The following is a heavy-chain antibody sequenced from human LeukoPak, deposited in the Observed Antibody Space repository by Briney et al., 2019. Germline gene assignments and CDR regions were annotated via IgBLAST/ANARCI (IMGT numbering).Heavy chain of an antibody. CDR2: VYYSGTT. CDR1: GGSISSSSYY. J-gene: IGHJ4*02. D-gene: IGHD3-9*01. Sequence: KTSETLSLTCTVSGGSISSSSYYWSWIRQPPGKGLEWIGSVYYSGTTYYNPSLKSRVTISVDTSKNQFSLKLSSVTAADTAVYYCAISLRYFDWLLSGLFDYWGQGTLVTVSS. CDR3: AISLRYFDWLLSGLFDY. V-gene: IGHV4-39*01.